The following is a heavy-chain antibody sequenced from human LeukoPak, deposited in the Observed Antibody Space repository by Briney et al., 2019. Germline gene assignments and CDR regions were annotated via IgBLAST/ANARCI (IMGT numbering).Heavy chain of an antibody. Sequence: GASVKVSCKASGYTFTSYGISWVRQAPGQGLEWMGWISAYNGNTNYAQKLQGRVTMTTDTSTSTAYMELRSLRSDDTAVYYCAREVDWSHEYSSSHEGPTDYWGQGTLVTVSS. CDR3: AREVDWSHEYSSSHEGPTDY. D-gene: IGHD6-6*01. CDR2: ISAYNGNT. J-gene: IGHJ4*02. CDR1: GYTFTSYG. V-gene: IGHV1-18*01.